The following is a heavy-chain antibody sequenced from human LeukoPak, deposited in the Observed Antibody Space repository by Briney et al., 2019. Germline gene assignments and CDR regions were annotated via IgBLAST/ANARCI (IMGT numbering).Heavy chain of an antibody. CDR2: ISSSGSTI. V-gene: IGHV3-48*03. CDR3: ARDGIEYSSGWYQGTFDY. J-gene: IGHJ4*02. Sequence: GGSLRLSCAVSGFTFSNYAMSWVRQAPGKGLEWVSYISSSGSTIYYADSVKGRFTISRDNAKNSLYLQMNSLRAEDTAVYYCARDGIEYSSGWYQGTFDYWGQGTLVTVSS. D-gene: IGHD6-19*01. CDR1: GFTFSNYA.